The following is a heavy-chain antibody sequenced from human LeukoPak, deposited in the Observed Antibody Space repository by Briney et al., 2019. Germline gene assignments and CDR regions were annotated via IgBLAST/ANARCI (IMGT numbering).Heavy chain of an antibody. Sequence: SETLSLTCTGSGGSISNYYWSWIRQPPGKGLEGMGYISNRGITNYNPSLKSRVTISVDTSKNQFSLKLNSVTAADTALFYCARLTPVRGTADYFDYWGQGTLVTVSS. CDR3: ARLTPVRGTADYFDY. D-gene: IGHD3-10*01. CDR2: ISNRGIT. CDR1: GGSISNYY. J-gene: IGHJ4*02. V-gene: IGHV4-59*08.